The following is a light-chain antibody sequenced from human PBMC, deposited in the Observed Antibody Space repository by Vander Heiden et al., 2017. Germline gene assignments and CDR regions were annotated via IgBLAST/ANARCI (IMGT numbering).Light chain of an antibody. CDR1: SSNIGKNY. CDR3: GTWDSSLSNAV. Sequence: QSVLTQPPSVSAAPGQKVTISCSGSSSNIGKNYVSWYQHVPGTAPKLLIYDNNKRPAGMPDLFSGSKSGTSATLGITGLQTGDEADYYCGTWDSSLSNAVFGTGTKVTVL. CDR2: DNN. J-gene: IGLJ1*01. V-gene: IGLV1-51*01.